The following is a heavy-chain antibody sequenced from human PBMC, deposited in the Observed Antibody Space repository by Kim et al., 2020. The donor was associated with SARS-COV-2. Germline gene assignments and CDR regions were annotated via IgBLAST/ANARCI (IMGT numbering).Heavy chain of an antibody. V-gene: IGHV3-66*02. CDR3: ARVKGIVVVIFDY. D-gene: IGHD3-22*01. Sequence: GGSLRLSCAASGFTVSSNYMSWVRQAPGKGLEWDSVIYSGGSTYYADSVKGRFTISRDNSKNTLYLQMNSLRAEDTAVYYCARVKGIVVVIFDYWGQGTLVTVSS. CDR1: GFTVSSNY. J-gene: IGHJ4*02. CDR2: IYSGGST.